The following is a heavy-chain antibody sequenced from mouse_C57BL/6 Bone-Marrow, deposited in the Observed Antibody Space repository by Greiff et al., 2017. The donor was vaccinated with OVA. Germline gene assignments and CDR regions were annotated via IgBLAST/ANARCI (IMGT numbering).Heavy chain of an antibody. D-gene: IGHD1-1*01. V-gene: IGHV1-55*01. J-gene: IGHJ1*03. CDR1: GYTFTSYW. CDR3: ARKAITTVVANWYFDV. CDR2: IYPGSGST. Sequence: VQLQQPGAELVKPGASVKMSCKASGYTFTSYWITWVKQRPGQGLEWIGDIYPGSGSTNYNEKFKSKATLTVDTSSSTAYMQLSSLTSEDSAVYYCARKAITTVVANWYFDVWGTGTTVTVSS.